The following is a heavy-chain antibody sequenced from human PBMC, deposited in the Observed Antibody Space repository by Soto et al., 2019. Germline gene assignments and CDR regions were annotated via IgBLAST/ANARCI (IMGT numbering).Heavy chain of an antibody. D-gene: IGHD3-3*01. CDR3: AREAHPYYDFWSGSPYGMDV. V-gene: IGHV3-21*01. CDR2: ISSSSSYI. CDR1: GFTFISYS. Sequence: GGSLRLSCAASGFTFISYSMNWVRQAPGKELEWVSSISSSSSYIYYADSVKGRLTISRDNAKNSLYLQMNSLRAEDTAVYYCAREAHPYYDFWSGSPYGMDVWGQGTTVTVSS. J-gene: IGHJ6*02.